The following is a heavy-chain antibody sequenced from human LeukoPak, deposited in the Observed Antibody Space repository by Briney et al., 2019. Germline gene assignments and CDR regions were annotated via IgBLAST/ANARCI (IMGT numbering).Heavy chain of an antibody. J-gene: IGHJ4*02. V-gene: IGHV4-59*01. Sequence: SETLSLTCTVSGGSIRRYYWSWIRQPPGKGLEWIGYIYYSGSTNYNPSLKSRVTISVDTSKNQFSLKLSSVTAADTAVYYCARVTHPAPHFDYWGQGTLVTVSS. CDR3: ARVTHPAPHFDY. CDR1: GGSIRRYY. CDR2: IYYSGST.